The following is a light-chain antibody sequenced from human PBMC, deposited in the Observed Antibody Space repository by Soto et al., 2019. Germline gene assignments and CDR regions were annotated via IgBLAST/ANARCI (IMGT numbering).Light chain of an antibody. CDR1: QGISSY. CDR3: QQYYSYPLT. J-gene: IGKJ5*01. Sequence: AIRMTQSPSSFSASTGDRVTITCRASQGISSYLAWYQQKPGKAPKLLIYASSTLQSGFPSRFSDSGSGTDFTLTISCLQSEDCATYYCQQYYSYPLTFGQGTRLEIK. CDR2: ASS. V-gene: IGKV1-8*01.